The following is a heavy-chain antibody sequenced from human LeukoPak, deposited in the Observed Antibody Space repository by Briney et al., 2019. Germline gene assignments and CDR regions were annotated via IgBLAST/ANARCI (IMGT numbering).Heavy chain of an antibody. CDR2: IIPILGIA. CDR3: AGKFGEFYFDY. V-gene: IGHV1-69*04. J-gene: IGHJ4*02. Sequence: ASVKVSCKASGGTFSSYAISWVRQAPGQGLEWMGRIIPILGIANYAQKFQGRVTITADKSTSTAYMELSSLRSEDTAVYHCAGKFGEFYFDYWGQGTLVTVSS. CDR1: GGTFSSYA. D-gene: IGHD3-10*01.